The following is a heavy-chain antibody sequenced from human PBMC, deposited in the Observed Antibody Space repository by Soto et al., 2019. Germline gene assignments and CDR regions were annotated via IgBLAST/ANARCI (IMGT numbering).Heavy chain of an antibody. D-gene: IGHD3-22*01. J-gene: IGHJ4*02. CDR1: GFTFSSYA. V-gene: IGHV3-23*01. Sequence: GSLRLSCTASGFTFSSYAMSWVRQAPGKGLEWVSSLSNNGVYTYYSDSVKGRFTVSRDNSRNTLYLRMNGLRADDTAVYYCAKVGAFKSHYHDNSDSEFDLWGQGTLVTVSS. CDR2: LSNNGVYT. CDR3: AKVGAFKSHYHDNSDSEFDL.